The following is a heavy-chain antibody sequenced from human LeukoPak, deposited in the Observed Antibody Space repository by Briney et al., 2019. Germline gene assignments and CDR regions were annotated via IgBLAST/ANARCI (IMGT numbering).Heavy chain of an antibody. J-gene: IGHJ6*03. CDR3: ARVGRSRGSLPNSYYYMDV. D-gene: IGHD1-26*01. CDR2: IIPIFGSA. V-gene: IGHV1-69*05. Sequence: GASVKVSCTASGDIFNSYSISWVRQAPGQGLEWMGGIIPIFGSANYAQKFQGRVTITTDQSTSTAYMELSSLSSEDAAVYYCARVGRSRGSLPNSYYYMDVWGKGTTVTVSS. CDR1: GDIFNSYS.